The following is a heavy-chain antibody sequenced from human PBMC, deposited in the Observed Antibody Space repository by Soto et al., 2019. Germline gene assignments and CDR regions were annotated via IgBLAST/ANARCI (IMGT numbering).Heavy chain of an antibody. CDR1: GGTFSSYS. CDR2: IIPIFGTA. J-gene: IGHJ6*02. V-gene: IGHV1-69*13. CDR3: ARDSYDYVWGSYGYYYYYGMDV. D-gene: IGHD3-16*01. Sequence: SVKVSCKASGGTFSSYSISWVRQAPGQGLEWMGGIIPIFGTANYAQKFQGRVTITADESTSTAYMELSSLRSEDTAVYYCARDSYDYVWGSYGYYYYYGMDVWGQGTTVTVSS.